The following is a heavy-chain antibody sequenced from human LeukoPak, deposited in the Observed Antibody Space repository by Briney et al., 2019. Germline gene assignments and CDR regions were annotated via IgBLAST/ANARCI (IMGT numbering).Heavy chain of an antibody. D-gene: IGHD3-22*01. CDR3: SRFYSSGWASGAFDI. CDR2: IRNKANGGTT. J-gene: IGHJ3*02. Sequence: GGSLRLSCTTSGFTFSDYAVSWVRQAPGKGLEWIGFIRNKANGGTTEYAASVKGRFTISRHDSKTIAHLQMSSLKTEDTAVYYCSRFYSSGWASGAFDIWGQGTMVTVSS. V-gene: IGHV3-49*04. CDR1: GFTFSDYA.